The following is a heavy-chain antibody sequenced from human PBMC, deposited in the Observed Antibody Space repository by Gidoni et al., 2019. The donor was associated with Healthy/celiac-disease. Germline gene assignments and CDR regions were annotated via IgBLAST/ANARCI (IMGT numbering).Heavy chain of an antibody. CDR1: GYTFTSYY. D-gene: IGHD1-26*01. Sequence: QVQLVQSGAEVKKPGAAVKVSCKASGYTFTSYYMHWVRQAPGQGLEWMGIINPSGGSTSYAQKFQGRVTMTRDTSTSTVYMELSSLRSEDTAVYYCARGGALELLGPPTDAFDIWGQGTMVTVSS. CDR3: ARGGALELLGPPTDAFDI. J-gene: IGHJ3*02. CDR2: INPSGGST. V-gene: IGHV1-46*01.